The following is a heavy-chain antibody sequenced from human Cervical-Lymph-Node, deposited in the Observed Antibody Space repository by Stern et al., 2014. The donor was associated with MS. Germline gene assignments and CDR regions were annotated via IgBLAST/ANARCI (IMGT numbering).Heavy chain of an antibody. Sequence: QVQLQQWGPALVKASETLSLTCSVSGGSISTSYWTWVRQPPGKGLEWIAYIYYSGSTSESTNYNPSLKSRVTISGDTSKNQFSLRLSSVTAAYTAIYYCARRSGYYGMDVWGQGTTVSVSS. CDR2: IYYSGSTSEST. D-gene: IGHD1-26*01. CDR1: GGSISTSY. V-gene: IGHV4-59*01. J-gene: IGHJ6*02. CDR3: ARRSGYYGMDV.